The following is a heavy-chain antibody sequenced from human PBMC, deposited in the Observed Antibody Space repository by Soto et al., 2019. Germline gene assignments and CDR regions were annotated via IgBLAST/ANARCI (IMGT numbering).Heavy chain of an antibody. CDR3: AREGDVPYYYSGMDV. Sequence: ASVKVSCKASGYTFTSYGISWVRQAPGQGLEWMGWISGYNGKTNYAQKVQDRVTMTTDTSTSTVYLELRSLRFDDTAVYYCAREGDVPYYYSGMDVWGQGTTVTVS. CDR1: GYTFTSYG. CDR2: ISGYNGKT. D-gene: IGHD2-21*02. J-gene: IGHJ6*02. V-gene: IGHV1-18*01.